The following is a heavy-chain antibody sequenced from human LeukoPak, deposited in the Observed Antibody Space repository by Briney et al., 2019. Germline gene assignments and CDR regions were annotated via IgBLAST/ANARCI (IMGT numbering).Heavy chain of an antibody. Sequence: PGGSLRLSCAAYGFTFSTHAMHWVRQAPAKGLEWVAMIWFDGKNTHYVDSVKGRFTISRDNSKNTVDLRMNSLRAEDTAVYYCTRDPPSSGWSFDYWGQGTLVTVSS. CDR1: GFTFSTHA. V-gene: IGHV3-33*01. D-gene: IGHD6-19*01. CDR3: TRDPPSSGWSFDY. J-gene: IGHJ4*02. CDR2: IWFDGKNT.